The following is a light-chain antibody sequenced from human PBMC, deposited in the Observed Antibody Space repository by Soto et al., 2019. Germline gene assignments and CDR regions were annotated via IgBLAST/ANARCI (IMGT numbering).Light chain of an antibody. CDR1: QRINTK. J-gene: IGKJ1*01. CDR2: DAS. CDR3: QQYMSYS. V-gene: IGKV3D-15*01. Sequence: ETLMTQSPANLSLSPGETATLSCRAGQRINTKLAWYQQKLGQATSLLIYDASTRATGIPARFSGSGSGTDFTLTISSLQPDYFATYYCQQYMSYSFGQGTKVDIK.